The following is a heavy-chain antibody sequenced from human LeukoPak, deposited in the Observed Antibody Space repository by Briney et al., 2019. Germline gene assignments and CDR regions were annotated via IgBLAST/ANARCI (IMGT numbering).Heavy chain of an antibody. J-gene: IGHJ3*01. Sequence: QAGGDLRLSCTASGLTFSTYALSWVCQTPGKGLEWLSVISATCSTTYYADSVRGRFTISRDNSKNTLYLQMNSLRVEDTAVYYCAKDSQSVAFFLDNAFDLWGQGT. V-gene: IGHV3-23*01. CDR2: ISATCSTT. D-gene: IGHD2/OR15-2a*01. CDR3: AKDSQSVAFFLDNAFDL. CDR1: GLTFSTYA.